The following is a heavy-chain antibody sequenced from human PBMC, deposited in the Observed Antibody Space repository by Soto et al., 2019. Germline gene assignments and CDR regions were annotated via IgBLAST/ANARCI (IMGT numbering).Heavy chain of an antibody. CDR2: ISASGGST. V-gene: IGHV3-23*01. J-gene: IGHJ4*02. D-gene: IGHD4-4*01. CDR1: GFTFIDYG. Sequence: RLCCASVGFTFIDYGVSWVRQTPGKGLEWVSGISASGGSTYYADSVKGRFTISRDNSKSTMYLQMNSLRAEDTALYYCAKSNRPTAPFDYWGLGTLVTVSS. CDR3: AKSNRPTAPFDY.